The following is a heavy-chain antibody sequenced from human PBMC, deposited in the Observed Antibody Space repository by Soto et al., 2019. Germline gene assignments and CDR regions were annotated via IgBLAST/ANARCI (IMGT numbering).Heavy chain of an antibody. D-gene: IGHD3-9*01. CDR3: ARGPYYDILTGSPYDY. Sequence: EVQLVESGGGLVKPGGSLRLSCAASGFTFSSYSMNWVRQAPGKGLEWVSSISSSSSTIYYADSVKGRFTISRDNAKNSLYLQMNSLRDEDTAVYYCARGPYYDILTGSPYDYWGQGTLVTVSS. CDR2: ISSSSSTI. CDR1: GFTFSSYS. V-gene: IGHV3-21*01. J-gene: IGHJ4*02.